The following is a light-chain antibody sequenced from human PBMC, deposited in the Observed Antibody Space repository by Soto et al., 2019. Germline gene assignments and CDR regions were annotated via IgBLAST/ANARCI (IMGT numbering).Light chain of an antibody. Sequence: DIQMTQSPSSLSASVGDRVTITCRASQSISNYLNWFQQIPGNPPRLLIYAASTLQGGVPSRFSGRGSGTDFTLTISRLQQEDFANYYCQQTYSSPETFGQGTKVEI. CDR1: QSISNY. J-gene: IGKJ1*01. CDR3: QQTYSSPET. V-gene: IGKV1-39*01. CDR2: AAS.